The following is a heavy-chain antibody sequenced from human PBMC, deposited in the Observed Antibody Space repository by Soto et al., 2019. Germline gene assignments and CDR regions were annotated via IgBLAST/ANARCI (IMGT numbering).Heavy chain of an antibody. J-gene: IGHJ5*02. Sequence: QVQLVQSGSEVKKPGASVKVSCKASGYTFTSYDINWVRQATGQGLEWMGWMNPNSANTGYAQKFQGRLTMTRNTSISTAYMELSSLRSEDTVVYYCARSDGYNLNWYVPLGQGTLVTVSS. V-gene: IGHV1-8*01. CDR2: MNPNSANT. CDR3: ARSDGYNLNWYVP. D-gene: IGHD2-21*01. CDR1: GYTFTSYD.